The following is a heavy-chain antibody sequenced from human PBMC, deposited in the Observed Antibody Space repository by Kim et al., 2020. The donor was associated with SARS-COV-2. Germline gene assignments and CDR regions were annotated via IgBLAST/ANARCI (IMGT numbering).Heavy chain of an antibody. Sequence: YADSVKGRFTISRDNAKNSLYLQMNSLRDEDTAVYYCAREHIAAAGRVDYWGQGTLVTVSS. J-gene: IGHJ4*02. V-gene: IGHV3-48*02. CDR3: AREHIAAAGRVDY. D-gene: IGHD6-13*01.